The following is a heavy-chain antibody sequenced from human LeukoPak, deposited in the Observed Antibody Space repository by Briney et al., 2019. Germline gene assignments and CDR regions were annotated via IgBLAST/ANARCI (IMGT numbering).Heavy chain of an antibody. CDR3: GRDHHYDFDY. Sequence: ASVKVSYKASGYSFTSFGISWVRQAPGQGLEWMGWINTYTGNTNYAQKFQGRVAMTTDTSTNTVYLELRSLRSDDTAVYYCGRDHHYDFDYWGQGTLVTVSS. CDR1: GYSFTSFG. D-gene: IGHD3-16*01. V-gene: IGHV1-18*01. CDR2: INTYTGNT. J-gene: IGHJ4*02.